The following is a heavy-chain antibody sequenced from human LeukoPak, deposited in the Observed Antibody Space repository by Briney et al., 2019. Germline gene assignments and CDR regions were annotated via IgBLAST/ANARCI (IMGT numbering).Heavy chain of an antibody. CDR2: ISGSGGST. Sequence: GGSLRLSCAASGFTFSSYGMSWVRQAPGKGLEWVSAISGSGGSTYYADSVKGRFTISRDNSKNTLYLQMNSLRAEDTAVYYCAKDARYSSSWSNDAFDIWGQGTMVTVSS. V-gene: IGHV3-23*01. CDR3: AKDARYSSSWSNDAFDI. J-gene: IGHJ3*02. D-gene: IGHD6-13*01. CDR1: GFTFSSYG.